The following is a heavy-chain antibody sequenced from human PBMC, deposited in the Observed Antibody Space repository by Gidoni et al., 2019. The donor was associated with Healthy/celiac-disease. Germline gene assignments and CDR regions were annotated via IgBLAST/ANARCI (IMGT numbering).Heavy chain of an antibody. V-gene: IGHV1-18*01. CDR2: ISAYNGNT. CDR3: ARGPSSGWYFVTTGYYYYGMDV. D-gene: IGHD6-19*01. Sequence: QVQLVQSGAAVKKPGASVKVSCKASGYTFTSYGISWGRQAPGQGLEWMGWISAYNGNTTYAQKLQGRVTMTTDTSTSTAYMELRSLRSDDTAVYYCARGPSSGWYFVTTGYYYYGMDVWGQGTTVTVSS. CDR1: GYTFTSYG. J-gene: IGHJ6*02.